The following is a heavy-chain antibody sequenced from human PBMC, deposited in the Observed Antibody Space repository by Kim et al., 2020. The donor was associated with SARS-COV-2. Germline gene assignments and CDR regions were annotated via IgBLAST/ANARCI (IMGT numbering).Heavy chain of an antibody. Sequence: SETLSLTCTVSGGSISSYYWSWIRQPPGKGLEWIGYIYYSGSTNYNPSLKSRVTISVDTSKNQFSLKLSSVTAADTAVYYCARDGLIISGEPYWYFDLWGRGTLVTVSS. CDR2: IYYSGST. D-gene: IGHD3-10*01. J-gene: IGHJ2*01. CDR3: ARDGLIISGEPYWYFDL. CDR1: GGSISSYY. V-gene: IGHV4-59*13.